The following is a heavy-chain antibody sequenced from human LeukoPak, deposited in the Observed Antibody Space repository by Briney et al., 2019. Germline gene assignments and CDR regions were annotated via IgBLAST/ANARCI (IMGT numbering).Heavy chain of an antibody. Sequence: GGSLRLSCAASGFTCSSYAMSWVRQAPGKGLEWVSDISGSGGSTYYADSVKGRFTISRDNSKNTLYLQMNSLRAEDTAVYYCAKAGYYYDSSGYWYFDYWGQGTLVTVSS. CDR1: GFTCSSYA. V-gene: IGHV3-23*01. CDR2: ISGSGGST. D-gene: IGHD3-22*01. CDR3: AKAGYYYDSSGYWYFDY. J-gene: IGHJ4*02.